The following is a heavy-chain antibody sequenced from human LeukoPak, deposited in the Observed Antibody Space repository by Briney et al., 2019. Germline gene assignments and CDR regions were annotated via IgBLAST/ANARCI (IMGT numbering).Heavy chain of an antibody. D-gene: IGHD3-22*01. V-gene: IGHV4-59*01. J-gene: IGHJ6*02. Sequence: SETLSLTCTVSGGSISSYYWSWFRQPPGKGLEWIGDIYYSGSTNYNPSLKSRVTISVDTSKNQFSLKLSSVTAADTAVYYCARDGHYYDSSGYYWNYYYGMDVWGQGTTVTVSS. CDR1: GGSISSYY. CDR3: ARDGHYYDSSGYYWNYYYGMDV. CDR2: IYYSGST.